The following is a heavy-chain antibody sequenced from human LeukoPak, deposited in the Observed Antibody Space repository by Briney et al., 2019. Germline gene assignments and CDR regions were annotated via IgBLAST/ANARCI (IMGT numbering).Heavy chain of an antibody. V-gene: IGHV4-34*01. CDR3: ARGLSRGYSYGYGY. Sequence: SETLSLTCAVYGGSFSGYYWSWIRQPPGKGLEWIGEINHSGSTNYNPSLKSRVTISVDTSKNQFSLELSSVTAADTAVYYCARGLSRGYSYGYGYWGQGTLVTVSS. D-gene: IGHD5-18*01. J-gene: IGHJ4*02. CDR1: GGSFSGYY. CDR2: INHSGST.